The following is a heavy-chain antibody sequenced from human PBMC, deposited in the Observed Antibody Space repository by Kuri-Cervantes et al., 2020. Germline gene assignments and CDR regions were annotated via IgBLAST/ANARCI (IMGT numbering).Heavy chain of an antibody. CDR1: GGTFSSYA. Sequence: ASVKVSCKASGGTFSSYAINWVRQAPGQGLEWMGWINPYSGGTNYAQKFQGWVTMTRDTSISTAYMELSSLRSEDTAVYYCARGLYCSGGSCRRLPFDYWGQGTLVTVSS. D-gene: IGHD2-15*01. CDR2: INPYSGGT. CDR3: ARGLYCSGGSCRRLPFDY. J-gene: IGHJ4*02. V-gene: IGHV1-2*04.